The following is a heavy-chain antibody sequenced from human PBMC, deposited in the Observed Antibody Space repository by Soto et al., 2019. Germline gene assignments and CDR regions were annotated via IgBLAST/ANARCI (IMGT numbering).Heavy chain of an antibody. CDR2: IIPIFGTA. D-gene: IGHD3-10*01. CDR1: GGTFSSYA. Sequence: QVQLVQSGAEVKKPGSSVKVSCKASGGTFSSYAISWVRQAPGQGLEWMGGIIPIFGTANYAQKFQGRVTITADESTSTADMELSSLRSEDTAVYYCALGGVRGVMTLFDYWGQGTLVTVSS. J-gene: IGHJ4*02. CDR3: ALGGVRGVMTLFDY. V-gene: IGHV1-69*01.